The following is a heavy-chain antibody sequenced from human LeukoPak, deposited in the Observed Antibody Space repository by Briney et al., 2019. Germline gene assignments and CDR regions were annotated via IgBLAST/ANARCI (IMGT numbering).Heavy chain of an antibody. CDR2: IHYSGGT. CDR3: AREQYDSSGYFFLDL. D-gene: IGHD3-22*01. V-gene: IGHV4-59*01. CDR1: GGFISTYY. J-gene: IGHJ2*01. Sequence: PSETLSLTCTVSGGFISTYYWSWIRQPPGKGLEWIGYIHYSGGTNYNPSLKSRVTISVDTSKNQFSLKLSSVTAADTAVYYCAREQYDSSGYFFLDLWGRGTLATVSS.